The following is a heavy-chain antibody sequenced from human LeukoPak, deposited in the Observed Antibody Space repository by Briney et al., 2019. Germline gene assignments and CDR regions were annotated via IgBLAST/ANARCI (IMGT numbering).Heavy chain of an antibody. V-gene: IGHV4-34*01. CDR3: ARGFCSTTTCYALHSDY. CDR2: INHSGST. Sequence: PSETLSLTCAVSGVSFSGYYWSWIRQPPGKGLEWIGEINHSGSTNYNPSLKSRVTISIDTSENQFSLRLSSVTAADTAVYYCARGFCSTTTCYALHSDYWGQGSLVTVSS. D-gene: IGHD2-2*01. CDR1: GVSFSGYY. J-gene: IGHJ4*02.